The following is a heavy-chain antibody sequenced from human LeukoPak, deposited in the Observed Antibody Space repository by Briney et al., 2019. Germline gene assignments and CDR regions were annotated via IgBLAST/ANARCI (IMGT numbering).Heavy chain of an antibody. CDR3: ARRVETYYYDSSGYSLGY. Sequence: GASVKVSCKASGYTFTSYGISWVRQAPGQGLEWMGWISAYNGNTNYAQKLQGRVTMTTDTSTSTAYMELRSLRSDDTAVYYCARRVETYYYDSSGYSLGYWGQGTLVTVSS. V-gene: IGHV1-18*01. CDR1: GYTFTSYG. D-gene: IGHD3-22*01. CDR2: ISAYNGNT. J-gene: IGHJ4*02.